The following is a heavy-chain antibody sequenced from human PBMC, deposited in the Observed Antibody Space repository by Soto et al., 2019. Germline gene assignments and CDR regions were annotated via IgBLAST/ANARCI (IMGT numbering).Heavy chain of an antibody. CDR2: ISSSSSYT. CDR3: ARANHGDYVDYFDY. J-gene: IGHJ4*02. CDR1: GFTFSDYY. V-gene: IGHV3-11*06. Sequence: GGSLRLSCAASGFTFSDYYMSWIRQAPGKGLEWVSYISSSSSYTNYADSVKGRFTISRDNAKNSLYLQMNSLRAEDTAVYYCARANHGDYVDYFDYWGQGTLVTVSS. D-gene: IGHD4-17*01.